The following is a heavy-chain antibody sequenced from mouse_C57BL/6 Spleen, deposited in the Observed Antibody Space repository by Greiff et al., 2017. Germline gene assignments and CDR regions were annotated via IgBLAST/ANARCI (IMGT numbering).Heavy chain of an antibody. Sequence: QVQLKQPGAELVMPGASVKLSCKASGYTFTSYWMHWVKQRPGQGLEWIGEIDPSDSYTNYNQKFKGKSTLTVDKSSSTAYMQLSSLTSEDSAVYYCARSWRLPQGAMDYWGQGTSVTVSS. CDR3: ARSWRLPQGAMDY. CDR1: GYTFTSYW. D-gene: IGHD2-4*01. CDR2: IDPSDSYT. V-gene: IGHV1-69*01. J-gene: IGHJ4*01.